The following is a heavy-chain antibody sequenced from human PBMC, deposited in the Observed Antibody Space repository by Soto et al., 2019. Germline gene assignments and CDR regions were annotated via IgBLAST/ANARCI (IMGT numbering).Heavy chain of an antibody. CDR2: ISYSGST. D-gene: IGHD2-2*01. J-gene: IGHJ6*02. CDR3: ARGTRATQYYYYFYGMDI. CDR1: CGSLNTYY. Sequence: PSETLSLTCTVSCGSLNTYYWSWVRQPPGKGLEWIGYISYSGSTSYNPSLKNRLTISLHASRNQFSLNLRSVTAADTAIYYCARGTRATQYYYYFYGMDIWGQGTTVTVSS. V-gene: IGHV4-59*01.